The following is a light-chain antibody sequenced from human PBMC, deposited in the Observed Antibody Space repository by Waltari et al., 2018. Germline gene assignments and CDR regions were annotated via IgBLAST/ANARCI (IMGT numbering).Light chain of an antibody. CDR1: QSIIKY. Sequence: VLTQSPGTLSLSPGERVTLSCRASQSIIKYLVWYQQRPGQAPRLLIYAACTRATGVPDRFRGSGCGTDFSLTISRLEPEDFAVYYCHSPERLPATFGQGTRVGI. V-gene: IGKV3-20*01. CDR3: HSPERLPAT. CDR2: AAC. J-gene: IGKJ1*01.